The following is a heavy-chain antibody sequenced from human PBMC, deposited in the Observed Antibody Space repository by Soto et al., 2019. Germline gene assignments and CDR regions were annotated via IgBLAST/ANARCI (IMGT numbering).Heavy chain of an antibody. D-gene: IGHD3-16*01. Sequence: QLQLQESGPGLVKPSETLSLTCTVSGGSISSNSYYWAWIRQPPGKGLEWIGNIYYSGTTYYNPSLKSRVTISVATSKNQFPLKLSSVTAADTAVYYGARHKGGYYSGVDVWGQGTTVTVSS. J-gene: IGHJ6*02. CDR3: ARHKGGYYSGVDV. CDR2: IYYSGTT. CDR1: GGSISSNSYY. V-gene: IGHV4-39*01.